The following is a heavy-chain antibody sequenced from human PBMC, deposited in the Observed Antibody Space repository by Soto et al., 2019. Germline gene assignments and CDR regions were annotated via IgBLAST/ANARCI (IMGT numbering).Heavy chain of an antibody. J-gene: IGHJ6*02. V-gene: IGHV3-53*01. CDR3: ASGAGATIAVAGTPPAPTYYYYCMDC. CDR1: GFTVSSNY. Sequence: EVQLVESGGGLIQPGGSLRLSCAASGFTVSSNYMSWVLQAPGKGLEWVSVIYSGASTSYADSVKGRFTISRDNSKNTLYLQKNSLRAEAPRVYYCASGAGATIAVAGTPPAPTYYYYCMDCESQVTTFTVSS. CDR2: IYSGAST. D-gene: IGHD6-19*01.